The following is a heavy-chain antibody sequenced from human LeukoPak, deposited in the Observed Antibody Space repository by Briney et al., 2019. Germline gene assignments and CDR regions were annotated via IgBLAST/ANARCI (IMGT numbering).Heavy chain of an antibody. CDR2: ISTNGGST. V-gene: IGHV3-64D*09. CDR3: VKVNRYCSGGSCYSAHYYGMDV. D-gene: IGHD2-15*01. CDR1: GFTFSNYA. J-gene: IGHJ6*02. Sequence: GGSLRLSCSASGFTFSNYAMHWVRQAPGKGLEYISAISTNGGSTYYADSVKGRFTISRDNSKNTLYLQMSSLRAEDTAVYYCVKVNRYCSGGSCYSAHYYGMDVWGQGTTVTVFS.